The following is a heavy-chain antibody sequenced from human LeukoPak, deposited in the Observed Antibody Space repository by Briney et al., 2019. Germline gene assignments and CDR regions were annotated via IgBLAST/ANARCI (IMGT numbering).Heavy chain of an antibody. J-gene: IGHJ3*02. CDR3: VRDLAAAAGTRVGTFDI. CDR2: IYYSGST. Sequence: NPSETLSLTCTVSGGSISSYYWSWIRQPPGKGLEWIGYIYYSGSTNYNPSLKSRVTISVDTSKNQFSLKLSSVTAADTAVYYCVRDLAAAAGTRVGTFDIWGQGTMVTVSS. V-gene: IGHV4-59*01. CDR1: GGSISSYY. D-gene: IGHD6-13*01.